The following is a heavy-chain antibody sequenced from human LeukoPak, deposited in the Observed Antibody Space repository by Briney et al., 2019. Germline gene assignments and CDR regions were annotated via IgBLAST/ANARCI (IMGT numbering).Heavy chain of an antibody. CDR1: GYTFTSYG. CDR3: ARTPVGFNTVTPTDVRY. Sequence: ASVKVSCKASGYTFTSYGISWVRQAPGQGLEWMGWISAYNGNTNYAQKLQGRVTMTTDTSTSTAYMELRSLRSDDTAMYYCARTPVGFNTVTPTDVRYWGQGTLVTVSS. D-gene: IGHD4-17*01. V-gene: IGHV1-18*01. J-gene: IGHJ4*02. CDR2: ISAYNGNT.